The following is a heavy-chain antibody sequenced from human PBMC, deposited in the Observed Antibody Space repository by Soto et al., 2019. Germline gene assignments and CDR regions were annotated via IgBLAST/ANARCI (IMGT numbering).Heavy chain of an antibody. D-gene: IGHD2-21*02. CDR3: AALTAIYWYFSX. Sequence: PSDTLSLPFTVSGASIPAVGHYWAWIRQHPDKGLELLGYIHYSGTTDYNPSLKSRLTVSVDTSKNQFSLSLSSVTAADTAIYYCAALTAIYWYFSXWGRGTLCTVSX. J-gene: IGHJ2*01. V-gene: IGHV4-31*03. CDR2: IHYSGTT. CDR1: GASIPAVGHY.